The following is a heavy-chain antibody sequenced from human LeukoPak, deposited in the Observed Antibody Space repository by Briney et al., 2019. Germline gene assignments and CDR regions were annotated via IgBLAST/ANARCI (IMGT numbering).Heavy chain of an antibody. J-gene: IGHJ4*02. Sequence: PGGSLRLSCAASGFTFSSYAMHWVRQAPGKGLEWVAVISYDGSNKYYADSVKGRFTISRDNAKNTLYLQMNSLRAEDTAVYYCASLLTGWDYWGQGTLVTVSS. D-gene: IGHD3-9*01. CDR2: ISYDGSNK. V-gene: IGHV3-30*04. CDR3: ASLLTGWDY. CDR1: GFTFSSYA.